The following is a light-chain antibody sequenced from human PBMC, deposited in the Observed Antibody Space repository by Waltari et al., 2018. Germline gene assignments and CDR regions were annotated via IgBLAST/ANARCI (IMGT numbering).Light chain of an antibody. V-gene: IGKV4-1*01. J-gene: IGKJ1*01. CDR3: HQYYSTPPA. CDR1: QSVLYSSNNMNY. Sequence: DIVVTQSPDSVAVSLGERATINCKSSQSVLYSSNNMNYLAWYQQKPGQPPRLLIYWASTRESGVPDRFSGSGSGTDFTLTINTLQAEDMAVYYCHQYYSTPPAFGQGTRVEI. CDR2: WAS.